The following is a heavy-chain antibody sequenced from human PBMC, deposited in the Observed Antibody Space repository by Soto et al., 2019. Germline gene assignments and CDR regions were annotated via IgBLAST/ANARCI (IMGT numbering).Heavy chain of an antibody. CDR3: AREAGPGLRNAFDI. J-gene: IGHJ3*02. V-gene: IGHV3-7*01. D-gene: IGHD5-12*01. Sequence: EVQLVESGGGLVQPGGSLRLSCAASGFTFSSYWMSWVRQAPGKGLEWVANIKQDGSEKYYVDSVKGRFTISRDNAKNSLYLQMNSLRAEDTAVYCCAREAGPGLRNAFDIWGQGTMVTVSS. CDR1: GFTFSSYW. CDR2: IKQDGSEK.